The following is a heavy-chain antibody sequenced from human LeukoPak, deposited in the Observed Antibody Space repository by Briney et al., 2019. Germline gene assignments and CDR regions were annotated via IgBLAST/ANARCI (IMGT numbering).Heavy chain of an antibody. CDR3: AKKGDYGYYFDY. D-gene: IGHD3-10*01. Sequence: PGGSLRLSCAASGFTFSRYGMHWVRQAPGKGLEWVALISYDGSNKYYADSVKGRFTISRDNSKNTLYLQMNSLRAEDTAVYYCAKKGDYGYYFDYWGQGTLVTVSS. J-gene: IGHJ4*02. CDR1: GFTFSRYG. V-gene: IGHV3-30*18. CDR2: ISYDGSNK.